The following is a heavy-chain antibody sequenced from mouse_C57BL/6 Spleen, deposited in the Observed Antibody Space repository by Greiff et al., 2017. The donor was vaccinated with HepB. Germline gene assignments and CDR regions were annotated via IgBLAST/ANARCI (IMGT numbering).Heavy chain of an antibody. V-gene: IGHV1-52*01. CDR1: GYTFTSYW. Sequence: QVQLQQPGAELVRPGSSVKLSCKASGYTFTSYWMHWVKQRPIQGLEWIGNIDPSDSETHYNQKFKDKATLTVDKSSSTAYMQLSSLTSEDSAVYYCARRRYGSSYDYFDYWGQGTTLTVSS. J-gene: IGHJ2*01. CDR3: ARRRYGSSYDYFDY. CDR2: IDPSDSET. D-gene: IGHD1-1*01.